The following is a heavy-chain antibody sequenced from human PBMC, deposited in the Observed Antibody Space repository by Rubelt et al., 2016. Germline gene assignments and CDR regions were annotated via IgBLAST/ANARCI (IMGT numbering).Heavy chain of an antibody. Sequence: QWGAGLLKPSETLSLTCAVYGGSFSGYYWSWIRQPPGKGLEWIGEINHSGSTNYNPSLKSRVTISVDTSKNQFSLKLSSVTAADTAVYYCARGRRYYYDSSGYLDYWGQGTLVTVSS. V-gene: IGHV4-34*01. J-gene: IGHJ4*02. CDR2: INHSGST. D-gene: IGHD3-22*01. CDR1: GGSFSGYY. CDR3: ARGRRYYYDSSGYLDY.